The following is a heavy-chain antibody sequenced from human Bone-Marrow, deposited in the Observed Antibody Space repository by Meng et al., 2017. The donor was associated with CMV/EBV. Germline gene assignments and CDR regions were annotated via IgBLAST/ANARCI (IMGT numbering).Heavy chain of an antibody. CDR2: ISWNSGSI. J-gene: IGHJ6*02. D-gene: IGHD3-10*01. V-gene: IGHV3-9*01. CDR3: AKGVYYYGMDV. Sequence: LSLTCAASGFTFDDYAMHWVRQAPGKGLERVSGISWNSGSIGYADSVKGRFTISRDNAKNSLYLQMNSLRAEDTALYYCAKGVYYYGMDVWGQGTTVTVSS. CDR1: GFTFDDYA.